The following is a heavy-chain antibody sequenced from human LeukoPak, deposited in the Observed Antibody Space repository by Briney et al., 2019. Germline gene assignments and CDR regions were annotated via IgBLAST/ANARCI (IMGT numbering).Heavy chain of an antibody. V-gene: IGHV1-8*01. D-gene: IGHD1-26*01. Sequence: ASVKVSCKASGYTFTSYDINWVREATGHGLEWRGWMNPNSGNTGYAQEFQGRVTMTRNTSISTAYMELSSLRSEDTAVYYCARVGATFVSDYWGQGTLVTVSS. J-gene: IGHJ4*02. CDR2: MNPNSGNT. CDR1: GYTFTSYD. CDR3: ARVGATFVSDY.